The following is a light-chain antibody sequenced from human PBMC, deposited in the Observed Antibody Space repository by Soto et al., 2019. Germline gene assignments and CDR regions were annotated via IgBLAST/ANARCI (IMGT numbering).Light chain of an antibody. CDR1: SSDVGAYKY. CDR2: EVS. Sequence: QSVLTQPPSASGSPGQSVTIPCTGTSSDVGAYKYVSWFQQHPGKAPKLVIYEVSKRPSGVPDRFSGSKSGNTASLTVSGLQGEDEADYYCASHAGSSAVFGTGTKLTV. J-gene: IGLJ1*01. V-gene: IGLV2-8*01. CDR3: ASHAGSSAV.